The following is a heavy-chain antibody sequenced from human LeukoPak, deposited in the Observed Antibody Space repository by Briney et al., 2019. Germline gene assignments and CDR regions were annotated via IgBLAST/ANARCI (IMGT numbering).Heavy chain of an antibody. D-gene: IGHD2-15*01. V-gene: IGHV5-51*01. CDR2: IHPGDSDT. Sequence: GESLKISCKGSGFIFTNYWIGWVRQLPAKGLEWMGIIHPGDSDTRYSPSFQGQVTISADKSISTAYLQWSSLKASDTAIYYCARGYCSGGTCHDAFDIWGQGTMVTVSS. CDR3: ARGYCSGGTCHDAFDI. CDR1: GFIFTNYW. J-gene: IGHJ3*02.